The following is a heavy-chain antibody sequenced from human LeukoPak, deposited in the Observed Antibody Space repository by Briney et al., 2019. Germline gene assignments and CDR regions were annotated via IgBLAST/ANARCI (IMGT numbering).Heavy chain of an antibody. D-gene: IGHD6-19*01. CDR2: VYNSGST. CDR3: VSTEQWPGRRYFDY. CDR1: GGFISTYY. V-gene: IGHV4-59*01. Sequence: SETLSLTSTVSGGFISTYYWSWIQQPPGKGLEWIGCVYNSGSTDYNPSLKTRVTISVDTSKNQFSLKLSSVTAADTAVYYCVSTEQWPGRRYFDYWGQGIPVTVSS. J-gene: IGHJ4*02.